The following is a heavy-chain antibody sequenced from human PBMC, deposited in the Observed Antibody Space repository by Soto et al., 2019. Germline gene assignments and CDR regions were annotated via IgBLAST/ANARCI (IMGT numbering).Heavy chain of an antibody. CDR3: AREERVDMITFGAGGFDY. V-gene: IGHV1-69*01. J-gene: IGHJ4*02. CDR2: IIPIFGTA. Sequence: QVQLVQSGAEVKKPGSSVKVSCKASGGTFSSYAISWVRQAPGQGLEWMGGIIPIFGTANYAQKFQGRVTITADESTSTAYMELSSLRSEDTAVYYCAREERVDMITFGAGGFDYWGQGTLVTVSS. D-gene: IGHD3-16*01. CDR1: GGTFSSYA.